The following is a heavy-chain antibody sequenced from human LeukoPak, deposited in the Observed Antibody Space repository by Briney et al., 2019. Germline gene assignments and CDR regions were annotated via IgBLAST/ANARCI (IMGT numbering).Heavy chain of an antibody. D-gene: IGHD5-12*01. J-gene: IGHJ4*02. CDR1: GFTFSSYS. CDR3: ARHGDSYDSPYDY. V-gene: IGHV3-21*04. CDR2: ISSSSSYI. Sequence: GGSLRLSCAASGFTFSSYSMNWVRQAPGKGLEWVSFISSSSSYIYYADSVKGRFTISRDNAKNSLYLQMNSLKASDTAMYYCARHGDSYDSPYDYWGQGALVTVSS.